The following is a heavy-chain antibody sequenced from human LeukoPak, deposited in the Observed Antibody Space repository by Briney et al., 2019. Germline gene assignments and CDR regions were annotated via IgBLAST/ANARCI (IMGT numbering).Heavy chain of an antibody. V-gene: IGHV4-59*01. CDR3: SRGRAAAFDV. J-gene: IGHJ3*01. CDR1: GDTISSSY. D-gene: IGHD5-12*01. Sequence: SETLSLTCTVSGDTISSSYWNWVRQPPGKGLEWIGYIYYTGSTNYNPSLRSRVTISVDTSKNQVSLMLSSVTAADTAVYYCSRGRAAAFDVWGQGTMVTVSS. CDR2: IYYTGST.